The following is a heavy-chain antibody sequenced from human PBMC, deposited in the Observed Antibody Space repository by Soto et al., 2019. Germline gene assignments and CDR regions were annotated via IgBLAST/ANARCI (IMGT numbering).Heavy chain of an antibody. CDR2: ISAYNGNT. V-gene: IGHV1-18*01. CDR3: ARSGTGMITVGGADY. Sequence: SVKIPCKASAYTFTSYGISWVRQASGQGLEWMGWISAYNGNTNYAQKLQGRVTMTTDTSTSTAYMELRSLRSVDTAVYYFARSGTGMITVGGADYWGQGTLVTVSS. D-gene: IGHD3-16*01. J-gene: IGHJ4*02. CDR1: AYTFTSYG.